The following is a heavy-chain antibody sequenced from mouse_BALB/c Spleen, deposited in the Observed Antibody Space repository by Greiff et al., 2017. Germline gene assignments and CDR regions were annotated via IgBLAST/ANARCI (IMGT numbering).Heavy chain of an antibody. CDR3: ARCGFDAMDY. J-gene: IGHJ4*01. V-gene: IGHV1-87*01. CDR1: GYTFTSYW. Sequence: VQLQQSGAGLARPGASVKLSCKASGYTFTSYWMQWVKQRPGQGLEWIGAIYPGDGDTRYTQKFKGKATLTADKSSSTAYMQLSSLASEDSAVYYCARCGFDAMDYWGQGTSVTVSS. CDR2: IYPGDGDT.